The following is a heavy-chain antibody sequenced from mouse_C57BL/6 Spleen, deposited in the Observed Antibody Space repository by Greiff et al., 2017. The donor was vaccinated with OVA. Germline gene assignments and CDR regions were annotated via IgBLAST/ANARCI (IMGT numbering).Heavy chain of an antibody. CDR1: GYTFTDYY. D-gene: IGHD2-3*01. CDR3: ARSINDGYYPSYYAMDY. V-gene: IGHV1-26*01. CDR2: INPNNGGT. Sequence: EVQLQQSGPELVKPGASVKISCKASGYTFTDYYMNWVKQSHGKSLEWIGDINPNNGGTSYNQKFKGKATLTVDKSSSTAYMELRSLTSEDSAVYYCARSINDGYYPSYYAMDYWGQGTSVTVAS. J-gene: IGHJ4*01.